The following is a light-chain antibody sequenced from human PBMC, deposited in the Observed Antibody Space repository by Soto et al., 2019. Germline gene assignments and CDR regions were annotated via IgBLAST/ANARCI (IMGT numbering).Light chain of an antibody. V-gene: IGKV1-39*01. CDR2: ASS. CDR1: QSITDF. J-gene: IGKJ5*01. CDR3: QQSYNTPTIT. Sequence: DIQMTHSPSSLSASVGDRVTITCRPSQSITDFLNWYQQKPGKAPNLLIYASSNLQSGVPSRFSGSGSGTDFTLTISTLQPEDFATYYCQQSYNTPTITFGQGTRLEIK.